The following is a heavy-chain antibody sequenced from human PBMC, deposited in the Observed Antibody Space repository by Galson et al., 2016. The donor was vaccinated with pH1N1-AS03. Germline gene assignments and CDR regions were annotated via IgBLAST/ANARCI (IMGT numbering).Heavy chain of an antibody. V-gene: IGHV1-69*06. CDR1: GGTFSSHA. CDR2: IIPIFGTT. CDR3: ARDFGSGHYTNYYNYGMDV. J-gene: IGHJ6*02. Sequence: SVKVSCKASGGTFSSHAVSWVRQAPGQGLEWMGGIIPIFGTTNYAQKFQGRVTITADKSTSTVYMELSSLTSADTAVYYCARDFGSGHYTNYYNYGMDVWGPGTTVTVSS. D-gene: IGHD3-10*01.